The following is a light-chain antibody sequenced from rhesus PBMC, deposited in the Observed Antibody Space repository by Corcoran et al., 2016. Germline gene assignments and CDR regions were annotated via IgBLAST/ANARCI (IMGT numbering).Light chain of an antibody. Sequence: DIQMTQSPSPLSASVGDRVTFTCRSTEYVNNYLNWYQQKPGKAPNFLIYKATTLQSGVPSRFSGTVSGADYTFTITRLHPEEVAAYHCHHNYGIPPLTLGRGTKVEIK. CDR1: EYVNNY. CDR3: HHNYGIPPLT. J-gene: IGKJ1*01. CDR2: KAT. V-gene: IGKV1-74*01.